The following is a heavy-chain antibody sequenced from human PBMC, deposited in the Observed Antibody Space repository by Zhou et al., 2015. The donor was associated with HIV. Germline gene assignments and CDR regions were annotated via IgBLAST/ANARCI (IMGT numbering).Heavy chain of an antibody. Sequence: LVQSGTEVRKPGSSVKVSCKASGGTFSGSDISWVRQAPGQGLEWMGGITPMFEIDKYAQKFRTRLIITVDKFTSTAYMELSSLTSEDTAIYFCARSSVNHENAFDIWGQGTNVIVAS. V-gene: IGHV1-69*17. CDR1: GGTFSGSD. CDR2: ITPMFEID. CDR3: ARSSVNHENAFDI. D-gene: IGHD3-22*01. J-gene: IGHJ3*02.